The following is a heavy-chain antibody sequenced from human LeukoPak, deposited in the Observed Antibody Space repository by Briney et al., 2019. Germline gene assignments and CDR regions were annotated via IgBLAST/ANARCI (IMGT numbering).Heavy chain of an antibody. V-gene: IGHV4-34*01. Sequence: SETLSLTCAVYGASFNDYYWSLIRHSPTKGLEWIGEVNHSGSAKYNPSLKSRVTISADKSKNQFFLRLSPVAAADSGVYYCARERASNNHDNWFDPWGQGTLVTVSS. J-gene: IGHJ5*02. CDR1: GASFNDYY. CDR3: ARERASNNHDNWFDP. CDR2: VNHSGSA.